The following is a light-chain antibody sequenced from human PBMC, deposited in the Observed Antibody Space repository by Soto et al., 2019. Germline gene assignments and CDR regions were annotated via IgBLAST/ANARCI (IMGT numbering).Light chain of an antibody. J-gene: IGKJ4*01. CDR2: LGS. CDR1: QSLLQSHGYNY. V-gene: IGKV2-28*01. CDR3: MQTLQTPLT. Sequence: DIVMTQSPLSLPVTPGEPASISCRSSQSLLQSHGYNYLDWYLQKPGQSPQLLIYLGSNRASGVPDRFSGSGSGTDFTLEISRVEAEDVGVYYCMQTLQTPLTFGGGTKVDIK.